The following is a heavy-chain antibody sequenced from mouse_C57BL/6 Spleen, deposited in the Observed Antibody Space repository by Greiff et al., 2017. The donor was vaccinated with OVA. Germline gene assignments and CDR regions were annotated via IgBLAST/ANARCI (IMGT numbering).Heavy chain of an antibody. CDR2: ISSGSSTI. CDR3: ARKGYYGSNYYAMDY. CDR1: GFTFIDYG. V-gene: IGHV5-17*01. Sequence: EVKLMESGGGLVKPGGSLKLSCAASGFTFIDYGMHWVRQAPEKGLEWFAYISSGSSTIYYADTVKGLFTISRDNAKNTLFLQMTSLRSEDTAMYYCARKGYYGSNYYAMDYWGQGTSVTVSS. J-gene: IGHJ4*01. D-gene: IGHD1-1*01.